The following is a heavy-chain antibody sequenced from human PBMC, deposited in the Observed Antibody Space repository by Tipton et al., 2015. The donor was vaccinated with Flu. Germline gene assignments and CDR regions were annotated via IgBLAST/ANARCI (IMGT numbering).Heavy chain of an antibody. V-gene: IGHV4-39*07. D-gene: IGHD1-1*01. CDR2: ISYSGTT. CDR3: ARVGGWDDSSYYFDF. Sequence: TLSLTCTVSGGSINTNLYYWAWIRQPPGKGLEWIGGISYSGTTYYNPSLESRVTISVDTPKNQFSLKLSSVTAADTALYFCARVGGWDDSSYYFDFWGQGTLVTVSS. CDR1: GGSINTNLYY. J-gene: IGHJ4*02.